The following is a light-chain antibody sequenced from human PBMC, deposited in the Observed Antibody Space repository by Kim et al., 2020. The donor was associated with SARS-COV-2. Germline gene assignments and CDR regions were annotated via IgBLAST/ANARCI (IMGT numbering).Light chain of an antibody. Sequence: VALGQTVRITCQGDSLRSYYATWYQQKPGQAPILVIYGKNNRPSGIPDRFSGSSSGNSASLTITGTQAGDEADYYCNSRDSNDNVVFGGGTQLTVL. J-gene: IGLJ2*01. V-gene: IGLV3-19*01. CDR3: NSRDSNDNVV. CDR1: SLRSYY. CDR2: GKN.